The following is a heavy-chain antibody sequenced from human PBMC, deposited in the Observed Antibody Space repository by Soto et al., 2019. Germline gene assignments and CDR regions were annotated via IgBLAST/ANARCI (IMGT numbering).Heavy chain of an antibody. V-gene: IGHV4-31*03. Sequence: SETLSLTCTVSGGSISSGGYYWSWIRQHPGKGLEWIGYIYYSGSTYYNPSLKSRVTISVDTSKNQLSLKLSSVTAADTAVYYCAKSSGVVSNHTWFDPWGQGTLVTVSS. CDR1: GGSISSGGYY. J-gene: IGHJ5*02. CDR2: IYYSGST. D-gene: IGHD3-3*01. CDR3: AKSSGVVSNHTWFDP.